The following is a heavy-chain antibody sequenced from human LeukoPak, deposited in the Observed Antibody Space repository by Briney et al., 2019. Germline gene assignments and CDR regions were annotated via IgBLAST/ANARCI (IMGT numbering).Heavy chain of an antibody. CDR1: GYTFTSYY. CDR3: ARASRDIVVVPAAIGAYYYYMDV. Sequence: ASVKVSCKASGYTFTSYYMHWVRQAPGQGLEWMGIINPSGGSTSYAQKFQGRVTMTRDTSTSTVYMELSSLRSEDTAVYYCARASRDIVVVPAAIGAYYYYMDVWGKGTTVTVSS. D-gene: IGHD2-2*01. V-gene: IGHV1-46*01. J-gene: IGHJ6*03. CDR2: INPSGGST.